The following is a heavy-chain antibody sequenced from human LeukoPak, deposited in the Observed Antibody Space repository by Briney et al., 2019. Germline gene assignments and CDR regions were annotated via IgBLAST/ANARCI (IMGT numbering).Heavy chain of an antibody. CDR1: GYTLTGYY. J-gene: IGHJ3*02. V-gene: IGHV1-2*02. Sequence: VASVKLSCKASGYTLTGYYMHWVRQAPGPGLEWMGGINPNSGGTNYAQKFQGRVTMTRDTSISTAYMELSRLRSDDTAVYYCASRLYCSSTRCKQTPDAFDIWGQGTMVTVSS. D-gene: IGHD2-2*01. CDR2: INPNSGGT. CDR3: ASRLYCSSTRCKQTPDAFDI.